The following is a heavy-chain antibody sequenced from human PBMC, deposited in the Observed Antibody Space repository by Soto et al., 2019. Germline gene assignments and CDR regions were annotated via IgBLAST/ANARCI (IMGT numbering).Heavy chain of an antibody. CDR2: IYWDDDK. CDR3: AHRRPPKRVRGVPSGSGNWFDP. Sequence: QITLKESGPTLVKPTQTLTLTCTFSGFSLSTSGVGVGWIRQPPGKALEWLALIYWDDDKRYSPSLKSRLTITKDTSKNQVVLTMTNMDPVDTATYYCAHRRPPKRVRGVPSGSGNWFDPWGQGTLVTVSS. V-gene: IGHV2-5*02. CDR1: GFSLSTSGVG. D-gene: IGHD3-10*01. J-gene: IGHJ5*02.